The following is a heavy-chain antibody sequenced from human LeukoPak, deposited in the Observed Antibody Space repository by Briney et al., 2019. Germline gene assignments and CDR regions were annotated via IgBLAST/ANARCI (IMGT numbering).Heavy chain of an antibody. D-gene: IGHD1-26*01. V-gene: IGHV4-4*09. CDR1: GGSISSYY. J-gene: IGHJ4*02. CDR2: IYTSGST. CDR3: ARHLVEGGSYRSFDY. Sequence: SETLSLTCTVSGGSISSYYWSWIRQPPGKGLEWIGYIYTSGSTNYNPSLKSRVTISVDTSKNQFSLKLSSVTAADTAVYYCARHLVEGGSYRSFDYWGQGTLVTVSS.